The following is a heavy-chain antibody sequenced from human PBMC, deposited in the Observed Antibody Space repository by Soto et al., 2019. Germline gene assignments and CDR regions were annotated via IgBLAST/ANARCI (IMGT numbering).Heavy chain of an antibody. D-gene: IGHD3-3*01. CDR3: ARITIFGVVPPGDHPLGYYYGMDV. V-gene: IGHV4-34*01. J-gene: IGHJ6*02. CDR1: GGSFSGYY. CDR2: INHSGST. Sequence: PSETLSLTCAVYGGSFSGYYWSWIRQPPGKGLEWIGEINHSGSTNYNPSLKSRVTISVDTSKNQFSLKLSSVTAADTAVYYCARITIFGVVPPGDHPLGYYYGMDVWGQGTTVTVSS.